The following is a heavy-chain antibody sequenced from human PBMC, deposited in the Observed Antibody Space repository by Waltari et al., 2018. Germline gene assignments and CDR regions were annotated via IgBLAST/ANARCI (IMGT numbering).Heavy chain of an antibody. Sequence: GKGLEWVGRIKSKIDGGTTDYAAPVKDRFTISRDDSKDTLYLQMDSLKTEDTAVYYCTADLQWLDPYYSYYYGMDVWGQGTTVTVSS. D-gene: IGHD6-19*01. CDR2: IKSKIDGGTT. CDR3: TADLQWLDPYYSYYYGMDV. J-gene: IGHJ6*02. V-gene: IGHV3-15*01.